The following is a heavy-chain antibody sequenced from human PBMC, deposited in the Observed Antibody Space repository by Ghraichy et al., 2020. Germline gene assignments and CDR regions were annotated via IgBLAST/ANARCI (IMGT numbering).Heavy chain of an antibody. CDR1: GFTVSSNY. Sequence: GGSLRLSCAASGFTVSSNYMSWVRQAPGKGLEWVSVIYSGGSTYYADSVKGRFTISRDNSKNTLYLQMNSLRAEDTAVYYCARVNTYYYDSSGYCDYWGQGTLVTVSP. CDR2: IYSGGST. V-gene: IGHV3-53*01. CDR3: ARVNTYYYDSSGYCDY. J-gene: IGHJ4*02. D-gene: IGHD3-22*01.